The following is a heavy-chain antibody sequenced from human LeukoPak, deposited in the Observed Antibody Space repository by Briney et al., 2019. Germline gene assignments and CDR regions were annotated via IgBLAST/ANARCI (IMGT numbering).Heavy chain of an antibody. V-gene: IGHV3-11*05. J-gene: IGHJ6*02. CDR3: ARANYGMDV. D-gene: IGHD2-8*01. CDR1: GFTFSDYY. CDR2: ITGSSSDT. Sequence: GGSLRLSCAASGFTFSDYYMTWIRQAPGEGLEWVSYITGSSSDTNYADSVKGRFTVSRDNAKNSLYLQMNSLRVEDTAVYYCARANYGMDVWGQGTTVTVSS.